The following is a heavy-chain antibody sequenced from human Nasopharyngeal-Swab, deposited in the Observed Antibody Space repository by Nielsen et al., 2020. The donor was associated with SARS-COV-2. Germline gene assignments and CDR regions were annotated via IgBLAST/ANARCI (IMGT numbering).Heavy chain of an antibody. J-gene: IGHJ4*02. CDR3: ARGVRGGSYLLNFDY. D-gene: IGHD1-26*01. Sequence: WSRQAPGQGFEWMGGIIPIFGTANYAQKFQGRVTITADESTSTAYMELSSLRSEDTAVYYCARGVRGGSYLLNFDYWGQGTLVTVSS. CDR2: IIPIFGTA. V-gene: IGHV1-69*01.